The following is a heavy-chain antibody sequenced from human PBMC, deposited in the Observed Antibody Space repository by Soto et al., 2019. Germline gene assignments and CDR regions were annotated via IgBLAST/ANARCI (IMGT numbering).Heavy chain of an antibody. CDR1: GFTFSSYS. Sequence: GGSLRLSCAASGFTFSSYSMNWVRQAPGKRLEWVSYISSSSRTIYYADSVKGRFTISRDNAKNSLYLQMNSLRAEDTAVYYCARHPERIAQIGWFDPWGKGTLVTVSS. CDR3: ARHPERIAQIGWFDP. V-gene: IGHV3-48*01. D-gene: IGHD6-13*01. J-gene: IGHJ5*02. CDR2: ISSSSRTI.